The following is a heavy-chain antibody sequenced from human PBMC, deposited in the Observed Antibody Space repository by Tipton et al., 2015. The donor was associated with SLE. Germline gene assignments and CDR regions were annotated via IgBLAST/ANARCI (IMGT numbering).Heavy chain of an antibody. J-gene: IGHJ3*02. CDR2: IYTSGST. V-gene: IGHV4-61*09. Sequence: TLSLTCTVSGGSISSGSYYWSWIRQPAGKGLEWIGYIYTSGSTNYNPSLKSRVTISVDTSKNQVSLKLSSVTAADTAVYYCARDLEYYDILTGHYNYAFDIWGQGTMVTVSS. D-gene: IGHD3-9*01. CDR3: ARDLEYYDILTGHYNYAFDI. CDR1: GGSISSGSYY.